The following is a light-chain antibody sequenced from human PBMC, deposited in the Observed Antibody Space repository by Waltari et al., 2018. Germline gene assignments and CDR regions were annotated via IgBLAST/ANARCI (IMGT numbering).Light chain of an antibody. Sequence: IQMAQSPSSLSASVGDRVTITCRASQGISSYLNWYQQKPGKAPKLLIYYANSLASGVPSRFSGSGSGTEFTLTISSLQPEDFATYYCQQGNSYPFTFGPGTKLDIK. J-gene: IGKJ3*01. CDR1: QGISSY. CDR2: YAN. CDR3: QQGNSYPFT. V-gene: IGKV1-13*02.